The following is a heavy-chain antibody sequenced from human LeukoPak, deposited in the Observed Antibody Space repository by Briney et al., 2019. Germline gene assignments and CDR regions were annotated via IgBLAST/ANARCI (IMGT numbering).Heavy chain of an antibody. Sequence: SETLSLTCTVSGGSISSYYWSWIRQPPGKGLEWIGYIYYSGSTNYNPSLKSRVTISVDTSKNQFSLKLSSVTAADTAVYYCAREGSSGYYDYFDYWGQGTLVTVSS. V-gene: IGHV4-59*01. CDR3: AREGSSGYYDYFDY. J-gene: IGHJ4*02. D-gene: IGHD3-22*01. CDR1: GGSISSYY. CDR2: IYYSGST.